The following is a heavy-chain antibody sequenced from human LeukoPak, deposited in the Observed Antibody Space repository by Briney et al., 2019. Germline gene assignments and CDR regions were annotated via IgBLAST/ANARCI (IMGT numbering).Heavy chain of an antibody. J-gene: IGHJ4*02. Sequence: GGSLRLSCAASGFTFSSYEMNWVRQAPGKGLEWVSYIGSSGSTIYYADSVKGRFTISRDNAENSLYLQMNSLRAEDTAVYYCARDTGGHFDYWGQGTLVTVSS. CDR3: ARDTGGHFDY. CDR2: IGSSGSTI. D-gene: IGHD1-26*01. V-gene: IGHV3-48*03. CDR1: GFTFSSYE.